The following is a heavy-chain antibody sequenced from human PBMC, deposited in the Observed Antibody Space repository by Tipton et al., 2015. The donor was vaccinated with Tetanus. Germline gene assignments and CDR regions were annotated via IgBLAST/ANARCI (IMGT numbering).Heavy chain of an antibody. CDR3: ARGWGSSWYYFDY. J-gene: IGHJ4*02. V-gene: IGHV4-59*10. CDR1: GGSFSAYY. CDR2: IYTSGST. Sequence: TLSLTCAVYGGSFSAYYWGWIRQPAGKGLEWIGRIYTSGSTNYNPSLKSRVTMSVDTSKRQFSLKLNSVTAADTAVYYCARGWGSSWYYFDYWGQGILVTVSS. D-gene: IGHD6-13*01.